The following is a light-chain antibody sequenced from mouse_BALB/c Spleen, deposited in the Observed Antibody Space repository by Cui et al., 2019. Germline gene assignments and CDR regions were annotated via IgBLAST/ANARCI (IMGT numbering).Light chain of an antibody. Sequence: QIVPTQSPALMSAFPGEKVTMTCSASSSVSYMYWYQQKPRSSPKPWIYLTSNLASGVPARFSGSGSGTSYSLTISSMEAEDAATYYCQQWSSNPLTFGAGTKLELK. CDR3: QQWSSNPLT. CDR2: LTS. V-gene: IGKV4-68*01. CDR1: SSVSY. J-gene: IGKJ5*01.